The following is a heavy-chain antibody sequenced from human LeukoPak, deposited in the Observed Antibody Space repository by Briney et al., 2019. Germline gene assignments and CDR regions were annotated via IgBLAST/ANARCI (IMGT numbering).Heavy chain of an antibody. D-gene: IGHD3-16*01. J-gene: IGHJ4*02. Sequence: GSLRLSCSASGFVFSIYTMYWVRQPPGKGPEYVSTISGSGNGFSIYYADSVKGRFTISRDDSKSILYLQMNGLRSEDTAVYYCVKDFGRVRGTPDSWGQGTLVTVSS. V-gene: IGHV3-64D*06. CDR2: ISGSGNGFSI. CDR3: VKDFGRVRGTPDS. CDR1: GFVFSIYT.